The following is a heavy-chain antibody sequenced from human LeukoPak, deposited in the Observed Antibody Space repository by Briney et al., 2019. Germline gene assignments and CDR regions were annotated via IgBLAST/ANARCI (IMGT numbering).Heavy chain of an antibody. CDR2: ISSSGSTI. D-gene: IGHD1-26*01. Sequence: GGSLRLSCAASGFTFSSYEMNWVRQAPGKGLEWVSYISSSGSTIYYADSVKGRFTISRDNAKNSLYLQMNSLGAEDTAVYYCARWFGSYYDGGAFDIWGQGTMVTVSS. CDR1: GFTFSSYE. CDR3: ARWFGSYYDGGAFDI. J-gene: IGHJ3*02. V-gene: IGHV3-48*03.